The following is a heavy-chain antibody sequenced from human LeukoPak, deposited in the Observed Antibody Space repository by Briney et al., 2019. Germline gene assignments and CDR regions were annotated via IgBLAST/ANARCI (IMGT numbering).Heavy chain of an antibody. CDR3: AARPRLLWFGDRPP. J-gene: IGHJ5*02. Sequence: SETLSLTCTVSGGSIYSTSHYWGWIRQPPGKGLEWIGSIYYSGSTYYTPSLKSRVTISVDTSKNQFSLKLTSVTAADTAVYYCAARPRLLWFGDRPPWGQGTLVTVSS. CDR1: GGSIYSTSHY. V-gene: IGHV4-39*01. D-gene: IGHD3-10*01. CDR2: IYYSGST.